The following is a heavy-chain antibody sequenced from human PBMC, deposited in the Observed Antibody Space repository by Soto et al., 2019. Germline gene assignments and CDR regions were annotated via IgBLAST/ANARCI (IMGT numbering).Heavy chain of an antibody. CDR1: GCTFSSCA. V-gene: IGHV3-23*01. CDR3: AKGRGYYYYYGVDV. CDR2: IIDSGAST. J-gene: IGHJ6*02. Sequence: GGSLRLSCAASGCTFSSCAMGWVRQAPGKGLEWVSDIIDSGASTYYADSVKGRFTISRDNSKSTLYLQMNSLRAEDTALYYCAKGRGYYYYYGVDVWGQGTTVTV.